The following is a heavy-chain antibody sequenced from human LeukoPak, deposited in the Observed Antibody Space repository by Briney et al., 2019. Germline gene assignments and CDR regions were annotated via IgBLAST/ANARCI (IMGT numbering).Heavy chain of an antibody. CDR2: MNPDSGLT. D-gene: IGHD3-22*01. J-gene: IGHJ4*02. Sequence: ASVKVSCKASGYTFTSYGISWVRQATGQGLEWMGWMNPDSGLTVYAQKFQGRVTITRNTSISTAYMELSSLRSEDTAVYYCAREDYYDSGSNDYWGQGTLVTVSS. CDR1: GYTFTSYG. CDR3: AREDYYDSGSNDY. V-gene: IGHV1-8*03.